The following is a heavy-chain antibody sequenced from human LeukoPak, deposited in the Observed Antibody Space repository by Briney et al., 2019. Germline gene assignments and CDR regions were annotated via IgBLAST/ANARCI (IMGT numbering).Heavy chain of an antibody. Sequence: KTSETLSLTCTVSGGSISSSTSYWGWIRQPPGKGLEWIGRIYTSGSTNYNPSLKSRVTISVDKSKNQFSLKLSSVTAADTAVYYCARDPTDTANAFDIWGQGTMVTVSS. CDR2: IYTSGST. CDR1: GGSISSSTSY. D-gene: IGHD5-18*01. V-gene: IGHV4-61*05. J-gene: IGHJ3*02. CDR3: ARDPTDTANAFDI.